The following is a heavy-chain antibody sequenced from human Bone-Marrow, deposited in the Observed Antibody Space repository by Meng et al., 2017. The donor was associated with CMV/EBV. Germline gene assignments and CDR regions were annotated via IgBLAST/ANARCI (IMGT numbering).Heavy chain of an antibody. CDR1: GGSFSGYY. V-gene: IGHV4-34*01. J-gene: IGHJ5*02. Sequence: GSLRLPCAVYGGSFSGYYWSWIRQPPGKGLEWIGEINHSGSTNYNPSLKSRVTISVDTSKNQFSLKLSSVTAADTAVYYCARRPPGTTGPSHAFDPWGQGTLVTVSS. CDR2: INHSGST. CDR3: ARRPPGTTGPSHAFDP. D-gene: IGHD1-1*01.